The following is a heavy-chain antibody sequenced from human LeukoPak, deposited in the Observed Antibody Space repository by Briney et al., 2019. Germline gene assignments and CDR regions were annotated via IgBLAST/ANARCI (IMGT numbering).Heavy chain of an antibody. CDR3: ANQESLRFNLNAFDI. CDR1: GYTLTSYY. Sequence: ASVKVSCKASGYTLTSYYMHWVRQAPGQGLEWMGIINPSGGSTNYAQKFQGRVTMTRDMSTRTVYMELSSLRFEDTAVYYCANQESLRFNLNAFDIWGQGTMVTVSS. D-gene: IGHD5-12*01. J-gene: IGHJ3*02. V-gene: IGHV1-46*01. CDR2: INPSGGST.